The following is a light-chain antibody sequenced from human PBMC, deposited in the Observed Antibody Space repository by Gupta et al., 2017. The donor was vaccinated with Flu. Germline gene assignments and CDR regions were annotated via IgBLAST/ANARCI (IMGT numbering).Light chain of an antibody. Sequence: QSALTQPASVSGSPGQSITISCTGTSSDVGGYNFVSWYQQHPDKAPKLMIYEVSHRPSGVSKRSSGSKSGNTASLTISGLQADDEADYYCSSFKTRYSYMFGTGTKVTVL. CDR3: SSFKTRYSYM. V-gene: IGLV2-14*01. J-gene: IGLJ1*01. CDR1: SSDVGGYNF. CDR2: EVS.